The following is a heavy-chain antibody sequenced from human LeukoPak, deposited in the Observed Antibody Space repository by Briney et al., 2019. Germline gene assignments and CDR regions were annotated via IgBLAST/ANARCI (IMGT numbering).Heavy chain of an antibody. Sequence: SETLSLTCAVYGGSFSGYYWSWIRQPPGKGLEWIGEINHSGSTNYNPSLKSRVTISVDKSKNQFSLKLSSVTAADTAVYYCARRPSGSYWTFDYWGQGTLVTVSS. CDR3: ARRPSGSYWTFDY. CDR1: GGSFSGYY. J-gene: IGHJ4*02. V-gene: IGHV4-34*01. CDR2: INHSGST. D-gene: IGHD1-26*01.